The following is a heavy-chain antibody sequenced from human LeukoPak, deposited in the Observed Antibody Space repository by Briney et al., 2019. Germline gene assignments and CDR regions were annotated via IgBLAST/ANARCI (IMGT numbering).Heavy chain of an antibody. CDR2: IYTSGST. D-gene: IGHD7-27*01. Sequence: SETLSLTCTVSGGSISSAGYYWSWIRQPAGKGLEWIGHIYTSGSTNYSPSLKTRVTISLDTSNDQFSLRLTSVTAADTAVYYCAREPWARYFFDSWGQGTLVTVSS. V-gene: IGHV4-61*09. CDR3: AREPWARYFFDS. CDR1: GGSISSAGYY. J-gene: IGHJ4*02.